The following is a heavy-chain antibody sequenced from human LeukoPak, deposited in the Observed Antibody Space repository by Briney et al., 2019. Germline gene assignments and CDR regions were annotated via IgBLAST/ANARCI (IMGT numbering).Heavy chain of an antibody. V-gene: IGHV4-39*01. D-gene: IGHD3-10*01. CDR1: GGSVTYTNYY. CDR3: ARAIEGSSYYYGSGSYYFIDP. CDR2: IYYNGKT. J-gene: IGHJ5*02. Sequence: SETLSLTCSVSGGSVTYTNYYWGWIRQPPGKGLQWIGVIYYNGKTYYNPSLKSRVTVAVDTSKNQFSLKLSSVTAADTAVYYCARAIEGSSYYYGSGSYYFIDPWGQGTLVTVSS.